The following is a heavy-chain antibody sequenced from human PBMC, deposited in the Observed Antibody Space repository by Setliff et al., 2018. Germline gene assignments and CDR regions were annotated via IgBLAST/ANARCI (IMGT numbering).Heavy chain of an antibody. CDR2: WHDGGNK. V-gene: IGHV3-33*08. Sequence: PGGSLRLSCAASGFTFSNYRRHWVRQAPGKGLEWVAVWHDGGNKYHADSVKGRFTISRDNSKNTLYLQMNSLRPEDTAVYYCARTCSGSGCYAGLESWGQGTPVTVSS. D-gene: IGHD2-15*01. CDR3: ARTCSGSGCYAGLES. CDR1: GFTFSNYR. J-gene: IGHJ4*02.